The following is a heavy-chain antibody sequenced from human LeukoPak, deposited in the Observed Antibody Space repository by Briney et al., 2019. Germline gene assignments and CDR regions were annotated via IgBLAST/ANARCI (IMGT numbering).Heavy chain of an antibody. V-gene: IGHV4-59*02. CDR2: IYKIGTT. CDR1: GDSVTGYY. D-gene: IGHD2-15*01. Sequence: SETLSLTCTVFGDSVTGYYLNWVRQPPGKGLEWIGHIYKIGTTNYNPSLKSRLTILADTSKNQFSLKLRSVTAADTAVYYCVIGVGWQPDYWGQGALVTVCS. CDR3: VIGVGWQPDY. J-gene: IGHJ4*02.